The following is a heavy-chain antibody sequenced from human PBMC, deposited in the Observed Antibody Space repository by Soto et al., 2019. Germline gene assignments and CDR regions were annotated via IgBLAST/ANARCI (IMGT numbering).Heavy chain of an antibody. J-gene: IGHJ4*02. Sequence: PSETLSLTCTVSGGSISSYYWSWIRQPPGKGLEWIGYIYYSGSTNYNPSLKSRVTISVDTSKNQFSLKLSSVTAADTAVYYCARFGPGYNYAERFDYWGPGTLVTLSS. CDR1: GGSISSYY. V-gene: IGHV4-59*01. CDR2: IYYSGST. D-gene: IGHD5-12*01. CDR3: ARFGPGYNYAERFDY.